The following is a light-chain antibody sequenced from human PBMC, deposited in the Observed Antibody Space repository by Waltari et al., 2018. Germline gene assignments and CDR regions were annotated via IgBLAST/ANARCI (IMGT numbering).Light chain of an antibody. CDR1: ASNIGHNY. CDR2: GND. J-gene: IGLJ2*01. CDR3: GTWDNTLSAV. V-gene: IGLV1-51*02. Sequence: QSVLTQPPSVSAAPGQKVTISCSGSASNIGHNYVSWYQQFPGAAPKVPIYGNDKRSTGIPDRFSGSKSGTSATLDITGLQAGDEADYYCGTWDNTLSAVFGGGTKVTVL.